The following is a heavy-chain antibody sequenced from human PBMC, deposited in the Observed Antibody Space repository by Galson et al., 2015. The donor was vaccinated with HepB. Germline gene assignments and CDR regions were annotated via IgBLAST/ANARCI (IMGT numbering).Heavy chain of an antibody. CDR3: AKDTYSGSYYDRRFAAFDI. CDR1: GFTFSSYA. Sequence: SLRLSCAASGFTFSSYAMSWVRQAPGKGLEWVSAISGSGGHTYYADSVKGRFTISRDNSKNTLYLQMNSLRAEDTAVYYCAKDTYSGSYYDRRFAAFDIWGQGTMVTVSS. V-gene: IGHV3-23*01. CDR2: ISGSGGHT. J-gene: IGHJ3*02. D-gene: IGHD1-26*01.